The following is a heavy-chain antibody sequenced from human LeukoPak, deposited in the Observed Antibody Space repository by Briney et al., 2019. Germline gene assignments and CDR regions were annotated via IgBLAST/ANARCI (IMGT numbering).Heavy chain of an antibody. D-gene: IGHD5-18*01. CDR3: ARDSVDTAMVVYGMDV. CDR2: IYSGGST. Sequence: GGSLRLSCAASGFTVSSNYMSWVRQAPGKGLEWVSVIYSGGSTYYADSVKGRFTISRHNSKNTLYLQMNSLRAEDTAVYYCARDSVDTAMVVYGMDVWGQGTTVTVSS. J-gene: IGHJ6*02. V-gene: IGHV3-53*04. CDR1: GFTVSSNY.